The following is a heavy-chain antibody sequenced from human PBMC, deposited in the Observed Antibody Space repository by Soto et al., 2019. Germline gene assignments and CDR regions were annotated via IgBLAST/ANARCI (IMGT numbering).Heavy chain of an antibody. CDR3: ARGIAAAGTIGGPIDY. V-gene: IGHV3-53*04. Sequence: XXSLRLSFAASGFTVSSNYMRWVLQAPGKGLEWVSVIYSGGSTYYADSVKGRFTISRHNSKNTLYIQMNRLRAEDTAVYYCARGIAAAGTIGGPIDYWGQGTLVTVPQ. J-gene: IGHJ4*02. CDR2: IYSGGST. CDR1: GFTVSSNY. D-gene: IGHD6-13*01.